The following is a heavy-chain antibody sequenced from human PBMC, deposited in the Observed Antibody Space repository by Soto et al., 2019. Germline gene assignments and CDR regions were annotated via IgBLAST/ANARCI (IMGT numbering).Heavy chain of an antibody. V-gene: IGHV1-46*01. Sequence: ASVEVCCTESGYTLTSYYRHWVRQATRQGLEWMGIINPSGGSTSYAQKFQGRGTMTRDTSTSTVYMELSSLRSEDTAVYYCARAEGSGSYYNGGAFDIWGQGTMVTVSS. CDR3: ARAEGSGSYYNGGAFDI. CDR1: GYTLTSYY. D-gene: IGHD3-10*01. J-gene: IGHJ3*02. CDR2: INPSGGST.